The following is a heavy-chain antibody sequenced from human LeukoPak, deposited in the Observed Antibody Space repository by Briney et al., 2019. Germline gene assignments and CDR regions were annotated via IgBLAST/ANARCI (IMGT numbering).Heavy chain of an antibody. Sequence: PGRSLRLSCTASGFTFNTYAIHWVRQAPGKGLEWVSVIYSGGSTYYADSVKGRFTISRDNSKNTLYLQMNSLRAEDTAVYYCAGWKGPTGRWGQGTLVTVSS. CDR3: AGWKGPTGR. J-gene: IGHJ4*02. CDR1: GFTFNTYA. V-gene: IGHV3-53*01. CDR2: IYSGGST. D-gene: IGHD1-1*01.